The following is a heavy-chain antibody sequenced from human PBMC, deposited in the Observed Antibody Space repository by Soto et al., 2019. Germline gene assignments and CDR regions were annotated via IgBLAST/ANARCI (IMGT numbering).Heavy chain of an antibody. CDR3: ARGRPWELYDY. CDR2: IYYSGST. D-gene: IGHD1-26*01. Sequence: QVQLQESGPGLVKPSETLSLTCTVSGGSISTYYWSWIRQPPGKGLEWVGYIYYSGSTNYNPSLMSRATVSVDTSNNQFSLKLSPMTAADTDVYYCARGRPWELYDYWGQGTLVTVSS. V-gene: IGHV4-59*01. CDR1: GGSISTYY. J-gene: IGHJ4*02.